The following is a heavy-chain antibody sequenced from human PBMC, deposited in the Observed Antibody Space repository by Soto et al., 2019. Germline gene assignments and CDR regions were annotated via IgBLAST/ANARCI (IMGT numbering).Heavy chain of an antibody. D-gene: IGHD2-21*01. J-gene: IGHJ5*02. CDR3: ARLRIATNNYKWFDP. CDR2: IYVTGAV. Sequence: SETLSLTCSVSGAALNSGNYYWSWIRQVPGKGLGWIGHIYVTGAVDYNPSLRDRITISQDTSERQFSLNLRLVTAADTAVYYCARLRIATNNYKWFDPWGQGTLVTVS. CDR1: GAALNSGNYY. V-gene: IGHV4-31*03.